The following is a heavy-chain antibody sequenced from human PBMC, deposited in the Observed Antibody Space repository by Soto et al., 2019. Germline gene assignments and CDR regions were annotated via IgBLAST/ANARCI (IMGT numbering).Heavy chain of an antibody. CDR1: GFTFSSYG. V-gene: IGHV3-30*18. CDR3: AKDAPKSGGYYFDY. Sequence: QVQLVESGGGVVQPGRSLRLSCAASGFTFSSYGMHWFLQSPGKGLGWVAVISYDGSNKYYADSVKGRFTSSRDNTKNTLYMQMTSLSAEDTAVYYCAKDAPKSGGYYFDYWGQGTLVTVSS. CDR2: ISYDGSNK. D-gene: IGHD3-16*01. J-gene: IGHJ4*02.